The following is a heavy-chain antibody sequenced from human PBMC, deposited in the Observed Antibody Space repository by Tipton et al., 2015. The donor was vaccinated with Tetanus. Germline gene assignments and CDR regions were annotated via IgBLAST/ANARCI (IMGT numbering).Heavy chain of an antibody. CDR2: ISGTSGSGGST. Sequence: GSLRLSCAASGFTFSSYAMSWVRQAPGKGLEWVSAISGTSGSGGSTYYADSVKGRFTISRDNSKNTLYLQMNSLRAEDTAVYYCAKPPPDGYNYWYFDYWGQGTLVTVSS. D-gene: IGHD5-24*01. CDR1: GFTFSSYA. CDR3: AKPPPDGYNYWYFDY. V-gene: IGHV3-23*01. J-gene: IGHJ4*02.